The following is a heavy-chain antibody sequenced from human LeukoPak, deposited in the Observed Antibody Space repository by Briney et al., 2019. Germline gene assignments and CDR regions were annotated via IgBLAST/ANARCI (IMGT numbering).Heavy chain of an antibody. Sequence: GRSLRLSCAASGFTFGDYAMHWVRQAPGKGLEWVSGISWNSGSIGYADSVKGRFTISRDNAKNSLYLQMNSLRAEDTALYYCARSVRWITGSGWYYWFDPWGQGTLVTVSS. CDR1: GFTFGDYA. CDR3: ARSVRWITGSGWYYWFDP. CDR2: ISWNSGSI. V-gene: IGHV3-9*01. D-gene: IGHD6-19*01. J-gene: IGHJ5*02.